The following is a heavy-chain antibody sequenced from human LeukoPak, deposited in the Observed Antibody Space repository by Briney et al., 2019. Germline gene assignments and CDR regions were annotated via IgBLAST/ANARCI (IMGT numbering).Heavy chain of an antibody. D-gene: IGHD4-17*01. CDR2: IYYSGST. Sequence: MTSETLSLTCTVSGGSISSSSYYWGWIRQPPGKGLEWIGSIYYSGSTYYNPSLKRRVTISVDTSRNQFSLQLSSVTAADTAVYYCARNAGDYAKPSDYWGQGTLVTVSS. J-gene: IGHJ4*02. CDR1: GGSISSSSYY. V-gene: IGHV4-39*07. CDR3: ARNAGDYAKPSDY.